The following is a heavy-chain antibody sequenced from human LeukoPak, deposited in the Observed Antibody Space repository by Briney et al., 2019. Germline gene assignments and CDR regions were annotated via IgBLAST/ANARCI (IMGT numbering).Heavy chain of an antibody. CDR2: MYYSGST. CDR1: GGSIRNYY. D-gene: IGHD2/OR15-2a*01. J-gene: IGHJ4*02. V-gene: IGHV4-59*08. CDR3: ARHAKNTDISPLDF. Sequence: SETLSLTCTVSGGSIRNYYWSWIRQPPGKGLEWIGFMYYSGSTIYNPSLKSRVTISVDTSKNQFSLKLSSVTAADTAVYYCARHAKNTDISPLDFWGQGTLVTVSS.